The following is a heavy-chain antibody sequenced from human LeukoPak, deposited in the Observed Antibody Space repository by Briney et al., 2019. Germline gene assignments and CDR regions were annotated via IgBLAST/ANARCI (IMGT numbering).Heavy chain of an antibody. V-gene: IGHV4-61*02. J-gene: IGHJ4*02. CDR1: GGSISSGSYY. CDR2: IYTSGST. D-gene: IGHD4-17*01. Sequence: SETLSLTCTVSGGSISSGSYYWSWIWQTAGKGLEWIGRIYTSGSTNYNPSLKSRVTISVDTSKNQFSLKLSSVTAADTAVYYCARDSTTTMTIFDYWGEGTLVTVSS. CDR3: ARDSTTTMTIFDY.